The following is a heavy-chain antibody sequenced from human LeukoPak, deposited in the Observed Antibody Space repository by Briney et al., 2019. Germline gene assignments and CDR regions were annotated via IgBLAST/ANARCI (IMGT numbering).Heavy chain of an antibody. D-gene: IGHD6-13*01. CDR1: GGSISSGGYY. Sequence: SETLSLTCTVSGGSISSGGYYWSWIRQHPGKGLEWIGYIYYSGSTYYNLSLKSRVTISVDTSKNQFSLKLSSVTAADTAVYYCARVSSSSWYTLDYWGQGTLVTVSS. CDR2: IYYSGST. CDR3: ARVSSSSWYTLDY. V-gene: IGHV4-31*03. J-gene: IGHJ4*02.